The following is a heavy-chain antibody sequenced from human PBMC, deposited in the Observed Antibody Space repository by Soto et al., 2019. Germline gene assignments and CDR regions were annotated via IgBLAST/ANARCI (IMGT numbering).Heavy chain of an antibody. J-gene: IGHJ3*02. V-gene: IGHV3-53*01. Sequence: GGSLRLSCAASGFTVSSNYMSWVRQAPGKGLEWVSVIYSGGSTYYADSVKGRFTISRDNSKNTLYLQMNSLRAEDTAVYYCARDRGPYCSGGSCYLIDAFDIWGQGTMVTVSS. CDR3: ARDRGPYCSGGSCYLIDAFDI. CDR2: IYSGGST. CDR1: GFTVSSNY. D-gene: IGHD2-15*01.